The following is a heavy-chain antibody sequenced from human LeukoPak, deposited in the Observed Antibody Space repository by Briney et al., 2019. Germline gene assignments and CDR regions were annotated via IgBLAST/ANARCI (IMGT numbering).Heavy chain of an antibody. D-gene: IGHD3-10*01. Sequence: ASVKVSCKASGYTFTSYDNNWVRQAPGQGLEWMGIINPSGGSTSYAQKFQGRVTMTRDMSTSTVYMELSSLRSEDTAVYYCARYGSGPDYWGQGTLVTVSS. V-gene: IGHV1-46*01. CDR3: ARYGSGPDY. CDR2: INPSGGST. J-gene: IGHJ4*02. CDR1: GYTFTSYD.